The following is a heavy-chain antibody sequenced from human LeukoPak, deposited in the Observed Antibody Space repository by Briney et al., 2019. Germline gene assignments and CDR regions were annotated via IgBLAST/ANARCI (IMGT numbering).Heavy chain of an antibody. CDR3: AAPDTAKSWYYYGMDV. D-gene: IGHD5-18*01. CDR2: IVVGSGNT. CDR1: GFTFTSSA. J-gene: IGHJ6*04. Sequence: SVKVACKASGFTFTSSAVQWVRQARGQRLEWIEWIVVGSGNTNYAQKFQERVTMTRDMSTSTAYMELSSLRSEDTAVYYCAAPDTAKSWYYYGMDVWGKRATVTVSS. V-gene: IGHV1-58*01.